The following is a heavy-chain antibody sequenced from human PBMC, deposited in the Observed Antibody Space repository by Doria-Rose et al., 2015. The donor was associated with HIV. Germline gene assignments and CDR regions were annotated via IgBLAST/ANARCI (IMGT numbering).Heavy chain of an antibody. D-gene: IGHD6-6*01. CDR1: GFTFDDYG. J-gene: IGHJ5*02. CDR3: AREVRSTIDARGNWFDP. V-gene: IGHV3-20*04. Sequence: SGGGVVRPGGSLRLSCAASGFTFDDYGMTWVRQAPGKGLEWVSNINWNGGSTGYADSVKGRFTISRDNAKNSLYLQMNNLRAEDTASYYCAREVRSTIDARGNWFDPWGQGTLVTVSA. CDR2: INWNGGST.